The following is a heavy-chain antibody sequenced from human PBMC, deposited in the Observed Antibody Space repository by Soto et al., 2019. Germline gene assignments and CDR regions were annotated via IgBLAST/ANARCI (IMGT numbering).Heavy chain of an antibody. V-gene: IGHV4-34*01. Sequence: SETLSLTCAVYGGSFSGYYWSWIRQPPGKGLEWIGEINHSGSTNYNPSLKSRVTISVDTSKNQFSLKLSSVTAADTAVYYCARISLIYSSSWCFDYWGQGTLVTVSS. D-gene: IGHD6-13*01. CDR3: ARISLIYSSSWCFDY. J-gene: IGHJ4*02. CDR1: GGSFSGYY. CDR2: INHSGST.